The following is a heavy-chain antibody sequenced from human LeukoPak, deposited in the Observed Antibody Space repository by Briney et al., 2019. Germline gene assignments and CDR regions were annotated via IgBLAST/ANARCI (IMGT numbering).Heavy chain of an antibody. CDR2: IIPIFGTA. CDR3: ARGPIAARPGNFDY. D-gene: IGHD6-6*01. V-gene: IGHV1-69*13. CDR1: GGTFSSYA. Sequence: ASVKVSCKASGGTFSSYAISWVRQAPGQGLEWMGGIIPIFGTANYAQKFQGRVTITADESTSTAYMELSSLRSEDTAMYYCARGPIAARPGNFDYWGQGTLVTVSS. J-gene: IGHJ4*02.